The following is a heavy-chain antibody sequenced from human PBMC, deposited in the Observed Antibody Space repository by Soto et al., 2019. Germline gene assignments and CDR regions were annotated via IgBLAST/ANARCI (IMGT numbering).Heavy chain of an antibody. V-gene: IGHV4-39*01. CDR2: IYYSGST. J-gene: IGHJ5*02. CDR3: ARHAEHFYDSSENWFDP. D-gene: IGHD3-22*01. CDR1: GGSISSSSYY. Sequence: SETLSLTCTVSGGSISSSSYYWGWIRQPPGKGLEWIGSIYYSGSTYYNPSLKSRVTISVDTSKNQFSLKLSSVTAADTAVYYCARHAEHFYDSSENWFDPWGQGTLVTVSS.